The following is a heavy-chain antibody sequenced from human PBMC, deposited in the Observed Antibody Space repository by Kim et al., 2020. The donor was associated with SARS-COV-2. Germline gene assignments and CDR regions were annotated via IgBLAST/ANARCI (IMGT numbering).Heavy chain of an antibody. CDR1: GGSISSYY. D-gene: IGHD3-10*01. Sequence: SETLSLTCTVSGGSISSYYWSWIRQPAGKGLEWIGRIYTSGSTNYNPSLKSRVTMSVDTSKNQFSLKLSSVTAADTAVYYCAGDITMVRGVIIHNWFDPWGQGTLVTVSS. CDR2: IYTSGST. V-gene: IGHV4-4*07. CDR3: AGDITMVRGVIIHNWFDP. J-gene: IGHJ5*02.